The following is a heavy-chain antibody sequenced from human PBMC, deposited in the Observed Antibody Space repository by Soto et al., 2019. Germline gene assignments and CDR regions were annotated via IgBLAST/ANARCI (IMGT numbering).Heavy chain of an antibody. J-gene: IGHJ5*02. D-gene: IGHD3-22*01. CDR3: ARDLKRYDDDWFDP. CDR2: IYYSGST. CDR1: GGSISSSSYY. Sequence: PSETLSLTCTVSGGSISSSSYYWGWIRQPPGKGLEWIGYIYYSGSTNYNPSLKSRVTISVDTSKNQFSLKLSSVTAADTAVYYCARDLKRYDDDWFDPWGQGTLVTVSS. V-gene: IGHV4-61*01.